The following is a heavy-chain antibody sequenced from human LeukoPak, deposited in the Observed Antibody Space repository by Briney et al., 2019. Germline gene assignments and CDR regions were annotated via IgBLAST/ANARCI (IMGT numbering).Heavy chain of an antibody. V-gene: IGHV3-53*01. J-gene: IGHJ6*02. Sequence: PGGSLRFSFAVSGSTVSSNYMSWVRQAPGKGLEWVSVLYTGGSTYYADSVKGRFTISRDDSKNTLYLQMNSLRTQDTAVYYCARDYRIEGVTGYYYYGMDVWGQGTTVTVSS. D-gene: IGHD1-26*01. CDR1: GSTVSSNY. CDR2: LYTGGST. CDR3: ARDYRIEGVTGYYYYGMDV.